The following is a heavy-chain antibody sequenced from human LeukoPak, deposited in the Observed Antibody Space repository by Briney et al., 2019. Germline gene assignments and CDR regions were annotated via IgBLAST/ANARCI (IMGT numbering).Heavy chain of an antibody. CDR1: GYTFTSYY. CDR3: ARAAGYYDSSGYGFDY. V-gene: IGHV1-46*01. CDR2: IDPSGGST. J-gene: IGHJ4*02. D-gene: IGHD3-22*01. Sequence: GASVKVSCKASGYTFTSYYMHWVRQAPGQGLEWMGIIDPSGGSTSYAQKFQGRVTMTRDMSTSTVYMELSSLRSDDTAVYYCARAAGYYDSSGYGFDYWGQGTLVTVSS.